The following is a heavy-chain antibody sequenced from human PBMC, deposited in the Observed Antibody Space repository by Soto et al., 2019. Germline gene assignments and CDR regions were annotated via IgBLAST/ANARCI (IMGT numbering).Heavy chain of an antibody. CDR2: ISGSGGST. V-gene: IGHV3-23*01. J-gene: IGHJ4*02. CDR3: AKAGGTVRGSGSYYS. CDR1: GFTFRSYS. D-gene: IGHD3-10*01. Sequence: GGSLILSCAASGFTFRSYSMSWVRPAPGKGLEWVSAISGSGGSTYYADSVKGRFTISRDNSKNTLYLQMNSLRAEDTAVYYCAKAGGTVRGSGSYYSWGQGTLVTVSS.